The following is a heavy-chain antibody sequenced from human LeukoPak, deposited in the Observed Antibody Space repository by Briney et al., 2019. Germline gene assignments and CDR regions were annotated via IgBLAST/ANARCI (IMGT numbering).Heavy chain of an antibody. D-gene: IGHD2-21*01. J-gene: IGHJ4*02. CDR2: ISGSGGST. Sequence: GGSLRLSCVASGFTFSTYSMNWVRQAPGKGLEWVSAISGSGGSTYYADSVKGRFTISRDNSKNTLYLQMNNLRAEDTAVYYCAKFLPTHIVVANYYFDYWGQGTLVTVSS. V-gene: IGHV3-23*01. CDR3: AKFLPTHIVVANYYFDY. CDR1: GFTFSTYS.